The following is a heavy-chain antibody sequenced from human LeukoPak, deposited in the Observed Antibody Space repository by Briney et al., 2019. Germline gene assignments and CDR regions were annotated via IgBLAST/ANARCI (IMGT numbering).Heavy chain of an antibody. V-gene: IGHV1-2*02. Sequence: ASVKVSCKASGYTFTGYYMHWVRQAPGQGLEWMGWINPNSGGTNYAQKFQGRVTMTRDTSISTAYMELSRLRSDDTAVYYCARDSLGTFGGQPGAWGQGTLVTVSS. CDR2: INPNSGGT. CDR1: GYTFTGYY. J-gene: IGHJ5*02. D-gene: IGHD3-16*01. CDR3: ARDSLGTFGGQPGA.